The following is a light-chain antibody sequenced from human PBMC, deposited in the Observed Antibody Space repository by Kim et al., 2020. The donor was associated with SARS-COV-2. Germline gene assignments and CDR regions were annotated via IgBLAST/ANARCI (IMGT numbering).Light chain of an antibody. V-gene: IGKV3-20*01. Sequence: ENVLTQSPGTLSLSPGERATLSCRASQSISGSYLAWYQQKPGQAPRLLIYGASSRATGIPDRFSGSGSGTDFTLPISRLEPEDFAVYYCQCWGTSAWTFGQGTKVDIK. CDR2: GAS. J-gene: IGKJ1*01. CDR1: QSISGSY. CDR3: QCWGTSAWT.